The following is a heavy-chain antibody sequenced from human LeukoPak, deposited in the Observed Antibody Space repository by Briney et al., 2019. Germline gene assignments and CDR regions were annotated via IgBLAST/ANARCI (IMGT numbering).Heavy chain of an antibody. CDR2: IYYSGST. Sequence: SETLSLTCTVSGGSISSSSYYRGWIRQPPGKGLEWIGSIYYSGSTYYNPSLKSRVTISVDTSKNQFSLKLSSVTAADTAVYYCARLLDIVVVVAAYFDYWGQGTLVTVSS. D-gene: IGHD2-15*01. CDR3: ARLLDIVVVVAAYFDY. V-gene: IGHV4-39*01. J-gene: IGHJ4*02. CDR1: GGSISSSSYY.